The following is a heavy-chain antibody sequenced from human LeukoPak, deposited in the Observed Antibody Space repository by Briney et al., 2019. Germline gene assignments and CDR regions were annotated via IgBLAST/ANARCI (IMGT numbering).Heavy chain of an antibody. D-gene: IGHD6-13*01. V-gene: IGHV3-23*01. CDR3: AKSWGLIAAAGTWYFDL. CDR1: GFTFSSYA. Sequence: GGSLRLSCAASGFTFSSYAMSWVRQAPGKGLEWVSAIGGSGGSTYYADSVKGRFTISRDNSKNTLYLQMNSLRAEDTAVYYCAKSWGLIAAAGTWYFDLWGRGTLVTVSS. CDR2: IGGSGGST. J-gene: IGHJ2*01.